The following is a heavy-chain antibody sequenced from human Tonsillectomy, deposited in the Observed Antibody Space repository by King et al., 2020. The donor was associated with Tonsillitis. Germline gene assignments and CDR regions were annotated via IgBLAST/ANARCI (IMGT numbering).Heavy chain of an antibody. D-gene: IGHD2-2*01. Sequence: QLQESGPGLVKPSETLSLTCTVSGGSISSSSYYWGWIRQPPGKGLEWIGSIYYSGSTYYNPSLKSRVTISVYTSKNQFSLKLSSVTAADTAVYYCASTLVVPAAKGFQDWGQGTLVTVSS. J-gene: IGHJ1*01. CDR2: IYYSGST. CDR3: ASTLVVPAAKGFQD. CDR1: GGSISSSSYY. V-gene: IGHV4-39*01.